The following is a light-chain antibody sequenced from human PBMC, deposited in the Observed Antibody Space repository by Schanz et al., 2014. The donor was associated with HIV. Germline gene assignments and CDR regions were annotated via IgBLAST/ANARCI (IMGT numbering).Light chain of an antibody. CDR2: DVS. J-gene: IGKJ1*01. Sequence: EIVLTQSPATLSVSPGERATLSCRASQTVSSNLAWYQQKPGQAPRLLIYDVSNRATGIPARFSGSGSGTDFTLTVSRLEPEDFAVYFCQHYDSSPLAFGQGTKVEIK. CDR1: QTVSSN. CDR3: QHYDSSPLA. V-gene: IGKV3D-11*03.